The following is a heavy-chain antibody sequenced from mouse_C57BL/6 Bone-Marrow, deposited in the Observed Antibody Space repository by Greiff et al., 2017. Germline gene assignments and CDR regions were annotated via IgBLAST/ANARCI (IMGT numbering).Heavy chain of an antibody. CDR3: ARSEGYFDV. CDR1: GYTFTSYW. Sequence: VQLQQPGAELVQPGASVKLSCKASGYTFTSYWMHWVKQRPGRGLEWIGRIDPNSGGTKYNEKFKSKATLSVDKPSSTADMQLSSLTSEDSAAYYCARSEGYFDVWGTGTTVTVSS. V-gene: IGHV1-72*01. CDR2: IDPNSGGT. J-gene: IGHJ1*03.